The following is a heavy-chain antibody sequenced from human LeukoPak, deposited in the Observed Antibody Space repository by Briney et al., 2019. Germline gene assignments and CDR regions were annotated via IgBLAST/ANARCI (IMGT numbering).Heavy chain of an antibody. D-gene: IGHD3-10*01. CDR3: ARDGGVVRGVIIRGDYFDY. V-gene: IGHV3-74*01. Sequence: GGSLRLSCAASGFSFRSYAMHWVRQAPGKGLEWVSRIKTDGSITDYADFVKGRFTISRDNAKNTLYLRMNSLRAEDTAVYYCARDGGVVRGVIIRGDYFDYWGQGTLVTVSS. CDR2: IKTDGSIT. J-gene: IGHJ4*02. CDR1: GFSFRSYA.